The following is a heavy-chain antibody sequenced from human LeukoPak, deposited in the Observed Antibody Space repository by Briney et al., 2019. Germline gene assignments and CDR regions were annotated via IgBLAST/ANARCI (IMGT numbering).Heavy chain of an antibody. CDR3: TRDREQQPTYDY. CDR1: GFTFSSYW. CDR2: INSDGSSI. V-gene: IGHV3-74*01. J-gene: IGHJ4*02. Sequence: PGGSQRLSCAASGFTFSSYWMHWVRQAPGKGLVWVSRINSDGSSISYADSVKGRFTISRDNAKDTLYLQMNSLRAEDTAVYYCTRDREQQPTYDYWGQGTLVTVSS. D-gene: IGHD6-13*01.